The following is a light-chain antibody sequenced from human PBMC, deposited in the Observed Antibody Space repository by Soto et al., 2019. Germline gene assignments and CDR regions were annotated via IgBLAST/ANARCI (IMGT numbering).Light chain of an antibody. CDR3: CSYAGSSTFYV. Sequence: QSALTQPASVSGSPGQSITISCTGTSSDVGSYNLVSWYQQYPGKAPKLMFYEVSKRPSGVSNRFSGSKSGNTASLIISGLQAEDEADYYCCSYAGSSTFYVFGTGTKLTVL. CDR2: EVS. CDR1: SSDVGSYNL. J-gene: IGLJ1*01. V-gene: IGLV2-23*02.